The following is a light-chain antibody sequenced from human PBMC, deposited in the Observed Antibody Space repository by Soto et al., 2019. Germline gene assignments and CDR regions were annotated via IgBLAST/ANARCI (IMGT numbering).Light chain of an antibody. Sequence: QCAPTQPPSASGSPGQSVTISCTGTKNDIGVYDFVSWYQHHPGKAPRLIIYEVVQRPSGVPDRFSGSKSGTAASLTVSGLQAADEADYFCKSYAGSNTYVFGSGTKVTGL. J-gene: IGLJ1*01. V-gene: IGLV2-8*01. CDR3: KSYAGSNTYV. CDR2: EVV. CDR1: KNDIGVYDF.